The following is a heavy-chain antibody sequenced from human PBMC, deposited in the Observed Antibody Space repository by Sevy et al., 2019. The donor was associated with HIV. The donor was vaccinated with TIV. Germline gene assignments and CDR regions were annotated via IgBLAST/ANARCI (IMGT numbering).Heavy chain of an antibody. J-gene: IGHJ6*02. V-gene: IGHV3-21*01. CDR3: ARDPTDDSGYSQGMDA. CDR1: GFAIDSYS. Sequence: GGSLRLSCTASGFAIDSYSMNWVRQAPGKGLEWLSSISGSSSHIFYADSVKGRFTISRDNARNSVYLRMNSPRAEDTALYFCARDPTDDSGYSQGMDAWGQGTTVTVSS. D-gene: IGHD3-22*01. CDR2: ISGSSSHI.